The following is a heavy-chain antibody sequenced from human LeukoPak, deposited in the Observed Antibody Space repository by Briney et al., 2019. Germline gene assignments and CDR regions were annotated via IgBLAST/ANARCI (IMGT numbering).Heavy chain of an antibody. CDR1: GFTFSSYA. CDR2: ISYDGSNK. Sequence: GRSLRLSCAASGFTFSSYAMHWVRQAPGKGLEWVAVISYDGSNKYYADSVKGRFTISRDNSKNTLYLQMNSLRAEDTAVYYCAKDVGSWGQGTLVTVSS. CDR3: AKDVGS. D-gene: IGHD1-26*01. J-gene: IGHJ4*02. V-gene: IGHV3-30-3*01.